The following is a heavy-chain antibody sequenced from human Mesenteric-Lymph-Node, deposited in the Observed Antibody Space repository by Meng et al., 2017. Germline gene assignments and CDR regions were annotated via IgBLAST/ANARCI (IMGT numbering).Heavy chain of an antibody. D-gene: IGHD3-3*01. CDR3: ARGGPPYDFWSGYYSPALEY. V-gene: IGHV4-39*07. CDR2: IYYSGST. CDR1: GGSISSSSYY. J-gene: IGHJ4*02. Sequence: ESLKISCTVSGGSISSSSYYWGWIRQPPGKGLEWIGSIYYSGSTYYNPSLKSRVTISVDTSKNQFSLKLSSVTAADTAVYYCARGGPPYDFWSGYYSPALEYWGQGTLVTVSS.